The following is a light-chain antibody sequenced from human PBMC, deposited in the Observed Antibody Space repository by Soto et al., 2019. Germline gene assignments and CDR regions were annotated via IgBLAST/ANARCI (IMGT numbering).Light chain of an antibody. J-gene: IGKJ5*01. CDR2: DAS. CDR3: QQRSTIT. Sequence: EIVLTQSPATLSLSPGERATLSCRASQSVSSYLAWYQQKPGQAPRLLIYDASNRATGIPARFSGSGSGTDFTLTISSLEPEYFAVYYCQQRSTITFGQGTRLEIK. CDR1: QSVSSY. V-gene: IGKV3-11*01.